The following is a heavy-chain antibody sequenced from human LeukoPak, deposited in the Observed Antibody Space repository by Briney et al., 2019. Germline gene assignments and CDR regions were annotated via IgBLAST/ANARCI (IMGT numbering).Heavy chain of an antibody. V-gene: IGHV1-69*05. Sequence: SVKVSCKASGGTFSSYAISWVRQAPGQGLEWMGGIIPIFGTANYAQKFQGRVTMTRDTSTSTVYMELSSLRSEDTAVYYCARDPNSSGYYSSFDYWGQGTLVTVSS. CDR2: IIPIFGTA. D-gene: IGHD3-22*01. CDR1: GGTFSSYA. CDR3: ARDPNSSGYYSSFDY. J-gene: IGHJ4*02.